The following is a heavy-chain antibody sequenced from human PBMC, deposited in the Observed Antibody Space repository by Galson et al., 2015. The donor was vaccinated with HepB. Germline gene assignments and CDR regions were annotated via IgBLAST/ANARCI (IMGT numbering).Heavy chain of an antibody. CDR2: IYTSGSN. D-gene: IGHD2-2*01. CDR1: GGSISSYY. J-gene: IGHJ4*02. CDR3: ARVYCSSTSCLFDY. Sequence: ETLSLTCTVSGGSISSYYWSWIRQPAGQGLEWIGRIYTSGSNNYNPSLKSRVTMSVDTSKNQFSLKLSSVTAADTAVYYCARVYCSSTSCLFDYWGQGTLVTVSS. V-gene: IGHV4-4*07.